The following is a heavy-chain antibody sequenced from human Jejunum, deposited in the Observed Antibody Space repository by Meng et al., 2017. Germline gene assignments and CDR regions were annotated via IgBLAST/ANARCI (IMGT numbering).Heavy chain of an antibody. Sequence: GESLKISCAASGFTFTNARMSWVRQAPGKGLEWVVRIKSKSDGGTIDYAALVRGRFTISRDDSRNTVYLQLNSLKTEDTAVYYCTRGSDTLRFWEPPKREIEIDSWGQGTRVTVSS. J-gene: IGHJ4*02. D-gene: IGHD3-3*01. CDR3: TRGSDTLRFWEPPKREIEIDS. CDR1: GFTFTNAR. V-gene: IGHV3-15*01. CDR2: IKSKSDGGTI.